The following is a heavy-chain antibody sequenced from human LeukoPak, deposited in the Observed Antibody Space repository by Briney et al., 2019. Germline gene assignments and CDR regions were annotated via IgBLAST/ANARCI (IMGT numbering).Heavy chain of an antibody. V-gene: IGHV1-2*02. J-gene: IGHJ5*02. CDR1: GYTFTGYY. D-gene: IGHD1-26*01. CDR2: INPNSGGT. Sequence: AASVKVSCKASGYTFTGYYMHWVRQAPGQGLEWMGWINPNSGGTNYAQKFQGRVTMTRDTSISTAYMELSRLRSDDTAVYYCARAVGATSNWFDPWGQGTLVTVSS. CDR3: ARAVGATSNWFDP.